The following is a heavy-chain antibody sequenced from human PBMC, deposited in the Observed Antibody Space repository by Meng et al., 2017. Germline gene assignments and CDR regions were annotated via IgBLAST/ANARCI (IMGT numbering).Heavy chain of an antibody. J-gene: IGHJ4*02. CDR2: ISGDGSIT. CDR1: GFTFNTYW. V-gene: IGHV3-74*01. Sequence: EVQLVEAGGGLVQPGGSLRLSCAASGFTFNTYWMHWVRQVPGKGLVWVSRISGDGSITNYADSVKGRFTISRDNAKNTLYLQMNSLRPEDTAVYYCLDEAPRSDYWGQGSLVTVSS. D-gene: IGHD1-1*01. CDR3: LDEAPRSDY.